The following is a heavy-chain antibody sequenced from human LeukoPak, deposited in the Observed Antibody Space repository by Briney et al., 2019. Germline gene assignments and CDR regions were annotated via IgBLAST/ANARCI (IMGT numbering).Heavy chain of an antibody. CDR3: ARVKAAAAFEY. CDR2: ISSDSSHM. J-gene: IGHJ4*02. D-gene: IGHD6-25*01. Sequence: GGSLRLSCAASGFTFSSYSMNWVRQAPGKGLEWGSSISSDSSHMYYADSVKGRFTISRDNAKNSLYLQMNSLRAEETAVYYWARVKAAAAFEYWGQGALVTVSS. CDR1: GFTFSSYS. V-gene: IGHV3-21*01.